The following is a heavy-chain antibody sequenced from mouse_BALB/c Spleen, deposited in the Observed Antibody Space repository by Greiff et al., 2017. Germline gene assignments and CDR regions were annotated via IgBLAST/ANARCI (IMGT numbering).Heavy chain of an antibody. D-gene: IGHD6-2*01. CDR1: GFTFSSYA. V-gene: IGHV5-6-5*01. Sequence: EVNVVESGGGLVKPGGSLKLSCAASGFTFSSYAMSWVRQTPEKRLEWVASISSGGSTYYPDSVKGRFTISRDNAWNILYLQMSRLRSEDSAMYYCARDHVSYWYFDVWGAGTTVTVSS. J-gene: IGHJ1*01. CDR2: ISSGGST. CDR3: ARDHVSYWYFDV.